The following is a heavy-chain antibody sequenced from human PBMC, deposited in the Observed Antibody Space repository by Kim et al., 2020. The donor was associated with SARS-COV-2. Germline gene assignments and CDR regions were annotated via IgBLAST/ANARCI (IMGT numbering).Heavy chain of an antibody. V-gene: IGHV3-21*01. J-gene: IGHJ4*02. CDR1: GFTFNTYN. D-gene: IGHD2-15*01. CDR2: ITSRSNII. Sequence: GGSLRLSCAASGFTFNTYNMNWVRQAPGKGLEWVGTITSRSNIISYAYSVKGRVTISRDNTNNSLFLQMASLSAEDTAIYYSTREFSTGWSDILYNWGQGTLVTVSS. CDR3: TREFSTGWSDILYN.